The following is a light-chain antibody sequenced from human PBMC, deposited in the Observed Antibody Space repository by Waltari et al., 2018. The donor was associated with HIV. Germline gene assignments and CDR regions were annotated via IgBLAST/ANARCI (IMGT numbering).Light chain of an antibody. V-gene: IGKV3-20*01. CDR2: GAS. CDR1: QTVDRNC. J-gene: IGKJ1*01. Sequence: EIVLTQSPGTLSLYPGERATLSCRASQTVDRNCLAWYQQTPGQAPRLLIYGASSRATGVPDRFSGSGSGTDFTLTISRLEPEDFAVFYCQQYSIAPWTFGQGTKVEV. CDR3: QQYSIAPWT.